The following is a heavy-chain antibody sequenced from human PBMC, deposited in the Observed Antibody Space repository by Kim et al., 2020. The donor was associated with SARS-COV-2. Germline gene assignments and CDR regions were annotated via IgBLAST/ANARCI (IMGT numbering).Heavy chain of an antibody. V-gene: IGHV3-48*03. CDR2: ISSSGSTI. CDR3: ARDYIPNGMDV. CDR1: GFTFSSYE. Sequence: GGSLRLSCAASGFTFSSYEMNWVRQAPGKGLEWVSYISSSGSTIYYADSVKGRFTISRDNAKNSLYLQMNSLRAEDTAVYYCARDYIPNGMDVWGQGTTVTLSS. J-gene: IGHJ6*02.